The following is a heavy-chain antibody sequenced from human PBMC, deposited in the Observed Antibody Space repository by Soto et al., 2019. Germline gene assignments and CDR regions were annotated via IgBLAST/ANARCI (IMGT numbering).Heavy chain of an antibody. Sequence: EVQLVESGGGLVQPGRSLRLSCAASGFTFDDYAMHWVRQAPGKGLEWVSGISWNSGSIGYADSVKGRFTISRDNAKNSLYLQMNSLRAEDTDLYYCAKDLGSITGTTQGMDVWGQGTTVTVSS. D-gene: IGHD1-7*01. V-gene: IGHV3-9*01. CDR3: AKDLGSITGTTQGMDV. CDR2: ISWNSGSI. J-gene: IGHJ6*02. CDR1: GFTFDDYA.